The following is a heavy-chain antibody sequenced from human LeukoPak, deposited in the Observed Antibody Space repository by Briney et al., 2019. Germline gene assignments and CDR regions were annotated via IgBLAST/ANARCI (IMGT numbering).Heavy chain of an antibody. CDR2: ISWNSGSI. CDR1: GFTFDDYA. CDR3: AKVNKIFGELLEDDGGPFDY. D-gene: IGHD3-10*01. Sequence: TGGSLRLSCAASGFTFDDYAMHWVRQAPGKGLEWVSGISWNSGSIGYADSVRGRFTISRDNAKNSLYLQMNSLRAEDTALYYCAKVNKIFGELLEDDGGPFDYWGQGTLVTVSS. V-gene: IGHV3-9*01. J-gene: IGHJ4*02.